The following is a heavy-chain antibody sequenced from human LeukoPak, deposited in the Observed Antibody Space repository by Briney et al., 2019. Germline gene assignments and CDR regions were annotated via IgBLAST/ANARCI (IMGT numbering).Heavy chain of an antibody. CDR1: GFTFSSYG. J-gene: IGHJ6*02. D-gene: IGHD3-9*01. Sequence: GGSLRLSCAASGFTFSSYGMHWVRQAPGKGLEWVAVISHDGSNKYYADSVKGRFTISRDNSRNTLYLQMNSLRAEDTAVYYCARFDPRDGYYGMDVWGQGTTVTVSS. CDR3: ARFDPRDGYYGMDV. V-gene: IGHV3-33*05. CDR2: ISHDGSNK.